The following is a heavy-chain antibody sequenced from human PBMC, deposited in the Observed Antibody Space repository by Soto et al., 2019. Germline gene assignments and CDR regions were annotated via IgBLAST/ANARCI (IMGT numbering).Heavy chain of an antibody. D-gene: IGHD3-3*01. CDR1: GGTFSSYA. CDR3: AFRRRYYDFWSGYSSGIFFDY. CDR2: IIPIFGTA. Sequence: GASVKVSCKASGGTFSSYAISWVRQAPGQGLEWMGGIIPIFGTANYAQKFQGRGTITADKSTSTAYMELSSLRSEDTAVYYCAFRRRYYDFWSGYSSGIFFDYWGQGTLVTVSS. J-gene: IGHJ4*02. V-gene: IGHV1-69*06.